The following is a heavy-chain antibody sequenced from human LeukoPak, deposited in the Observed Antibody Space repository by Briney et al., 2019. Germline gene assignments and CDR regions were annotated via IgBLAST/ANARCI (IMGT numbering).Heavy chain of an antibody. CDR2: INHSGST. J-gene: IGHJ4*02. V-gene: IGHV4-34*01. CDR3: ARGRGGSGSYHKSRFGPFDY. D-gene: IGHD3-10*01. CDR1: GWSFSGYY. Sequence: SETLSLTCAVYGWSFSGYYWSWIRQPPGKGLEWIGEINHSGSTNYNPSLKSRVTISVDTSKNQFSLKLSSVTAADTAVYYCARGRGGSGSYHKSRFGPFDYWGQGTLVTVSS.